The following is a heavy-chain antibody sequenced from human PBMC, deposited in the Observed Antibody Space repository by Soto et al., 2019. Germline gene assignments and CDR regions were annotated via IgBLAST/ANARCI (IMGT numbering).Heavy chain of an antibody. J-gene: IGHJ4*02. CDR3: ATSDYDSSGYYGGFDY. CDR1: GGSFTSGGYY. D-gene: IGHD3-22*01. V-gene: IGHV4-31*03. CDR2: ISYSGST. Sequence: QVQLQESGPGLVKPSQTLSLTCTISGGSFTSGGYYWSWIRKHPGKGLEWIGYISYSGSTSYNPSLKSRVTISIDTSKNQLSLKLSSVTAADTAVYYCATSDYDSSGYYGGFDYWGQGTLVTVSS.